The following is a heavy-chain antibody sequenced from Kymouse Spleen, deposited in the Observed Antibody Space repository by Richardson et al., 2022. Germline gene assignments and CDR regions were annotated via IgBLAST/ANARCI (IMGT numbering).Heavy chain of an antibody. Sequence: EVQLVESGGGLVQPGGSLRLSCAASGFTFSSYWMSWVRQAPGKGLEWVANIKQDGSEKYYVDSVKGRFTISRDNAKNSLYLQMNSLRAEDTAVYYCAREGLWFGESHDAFDIWGQGTMVTVSS. CDR1: GFTFSSYW. CDR2: IKQDGSEK. V-gene: IGHV3-7*01. D-gene: IGHD3-10*01. CDR3: AREGLWFGESHDAFDI. J-gene: IGHJ3*02.